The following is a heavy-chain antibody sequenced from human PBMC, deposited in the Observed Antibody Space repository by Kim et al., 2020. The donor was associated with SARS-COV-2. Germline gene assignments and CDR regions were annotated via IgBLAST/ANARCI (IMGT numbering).Heavy chain of an antibody. J-gene: IGHJ6*02. CDR3: ATYSSSWSYYYYYGMDV. D-gene: IGHD6-13*01. CDR2: ISAYNGNT. Sequence: ASVKVSCKASGYTFTSYGISWVRQAPGQGLEWMGWISAYNGNTNYAQKLQGRVTMTTDTSTSTAYMELRSLRSDDTAVYYCATYSSSWSYYYYYGMDVWGQGTTVTVSS. CDR1: GYTFTSYG. V-gene: IGHV1-18*01.